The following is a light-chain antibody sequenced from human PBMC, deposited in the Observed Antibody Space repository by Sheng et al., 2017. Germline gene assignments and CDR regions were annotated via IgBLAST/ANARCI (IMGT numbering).Light chain of an antibody. V-gene: IGKV1-39*01. CDR2: AAS. J-gene: IGKJ1*01. CDR1: RSISTF. CDR3: QQSYSAPRT. Sequence: DIQMTQSPSSLSASLGDRVTITCRASRSISTFLNWYQQKPGKAPNLLIFAASTLQGGVPSRFSGSGSGTDFTLSISSLQPEDFATYYCQQSYSAPRTFGQGPKVEVK.